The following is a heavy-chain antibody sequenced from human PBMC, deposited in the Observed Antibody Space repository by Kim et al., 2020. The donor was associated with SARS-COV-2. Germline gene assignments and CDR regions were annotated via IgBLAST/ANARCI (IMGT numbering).Heavy chain of an antibody. CDR2: IWYDGSNK. Sequence: GGSLRLSCAASGFTFSSYGMHWVRQAPGKGLEWVAVIWYDGSNKYYADAVKGLFTISRDNSKTTLYLQMNSRRAEETAVYSCARDRLSRLMITFGGVFD. D-gene: IGHD3-16*01. V-gene: IGHV3-33*01. J-gene: IGHJ5*01. CDR3: ARDRLSRLMITFGGVFD. CDR1: GFTFSSYG.